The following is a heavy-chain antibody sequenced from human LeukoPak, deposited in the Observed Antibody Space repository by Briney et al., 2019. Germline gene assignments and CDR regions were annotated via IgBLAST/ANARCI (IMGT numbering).Heavy chain of an antibody. D-gene: IGHD3-3*01. CDR1: GFTFSNYA. J-gene: IGHJ4*02. Sequence: GGSLRLSCAASGFTFSNYAMSWVRQAPGKGLEWVANIKLDGSEKNYVDSVKGRFTISRDNTKNSLYLQMNSLRVEDTAVFYCARDQYDTWSRRGNFDSWGQGTLVIVSS. CDR2: IKLDGSEK. CDR3: ARDQYDTWSRRGNFDS. V-gene: IGHV3-7*03.